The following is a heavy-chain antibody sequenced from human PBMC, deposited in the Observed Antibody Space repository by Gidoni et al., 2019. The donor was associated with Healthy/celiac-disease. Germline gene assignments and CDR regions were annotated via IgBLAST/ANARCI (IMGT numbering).Heavy chain of an antibody. D-gene: IGHD3-22*01. V-gene: IGHV3-30*18. CDR3: AKAKGYYDSSGYYSYFDY. CDR2: ISYDGSNK. J-gene: IGHJ4*02. CDR1: GFTFSSYG. Sequence: QVQLVESGGGVVQPGRSLRLSCAASGFTFSSYGMHGVRQAPGNGLECVAVISYDGSNKYYADSVKGRFTISRENSKNTMYLQMNSLRAEDTAVYYCAKAKGYYDSSGYYSYFDYWGQGTLVTVSS.